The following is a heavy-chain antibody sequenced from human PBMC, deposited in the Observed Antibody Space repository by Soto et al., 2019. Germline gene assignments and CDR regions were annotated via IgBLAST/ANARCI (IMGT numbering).Heavy chain of an antibody. J-gene: IGHJ4*02. CDR2: ISYDGSNK. D-gene: IGHD3-22*01. Sequence: ESGGGVVQPGRSLRLSCAASGFTFSSYAMHWVRQAPGKGLEWVAVISYDGSNKYYADSVKGRFTISRDNSKNTLYLQMNSLRAEDTAVYYCARDQGTMIVVVTYYFDYWGQGTLVTVSS. CDR1: GFTFSSYA. V-gene: IGHV3-30-3*01. CDR3: ARDQGTMIVVVTYYFDY.